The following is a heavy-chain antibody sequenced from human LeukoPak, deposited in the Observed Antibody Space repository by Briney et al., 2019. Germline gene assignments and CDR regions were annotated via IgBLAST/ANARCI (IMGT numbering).Heavy chain of an antibody. V-gene: IGHV3-30*02. CDR3: AKNYYDFWSGIGGYYFDY. Sequence: GGSLRLSCAASGFTFSSYSMHWVRQAPGKGLEWVAFIRYDGSNKYYADSVKGRFTISRDNSKNTLYLQMNSLRAEDTAVYYCAKNYYDFWSGIGGYYFDYWGQGTLVTVSS. D-gene: IGHD3-3*01. CDR2: IRYDGSNK. J-gene: IGHJ4*02. CDR1: GFTFSSYS.